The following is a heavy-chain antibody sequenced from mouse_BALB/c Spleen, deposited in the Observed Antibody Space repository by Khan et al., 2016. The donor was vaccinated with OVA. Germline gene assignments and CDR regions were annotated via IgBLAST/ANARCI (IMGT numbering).Heavy chain of an antibody. D-gene: IGHD2-2*01. CDR3: TRHGFDAWFTY. CDR1: GYSFTNYY. Sequence: IQLVQSGPELMKPGASVKISCKASGYSFTNYYIHWVIQSHGKSLEWIGYIDPFSGGTTYNQKFKGKATLTVDKSSSTAYIHLSNLTSEDSAVYYCTRHGFDAWFTYWGQGTLVTVSA. V-gene: IGHV1S135*01. J-gene: IGHJ3*01. CDR2: IDPFSGGT.